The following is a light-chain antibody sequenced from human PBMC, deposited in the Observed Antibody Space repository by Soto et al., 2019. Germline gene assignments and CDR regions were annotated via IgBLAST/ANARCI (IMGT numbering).Light chain of an antibody. CDR3: CSYAGSSTPAV. CDR2: EGS. Sequence: QSVLTQPASVSGSPGQSITISCTGTSSDVGSYNLVSWYQQHPGKAPKLMIYEGSKRPSGVSNRFSGFKSGNTASLTISGLQAEDEADYYCCSYAGSSTPAVFGGGTQLTVL. CDR1: SSDVGSYNL. J-gene: IGLJ7*01. V-gene: IGLV2-23*01.